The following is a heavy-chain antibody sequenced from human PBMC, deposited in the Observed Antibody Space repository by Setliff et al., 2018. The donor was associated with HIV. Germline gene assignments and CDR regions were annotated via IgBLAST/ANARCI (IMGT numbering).Heavy chain of an antibody. CDR3: ARHDITLVRGLV. V-gene: IGHV4-59*08. Sequence: PSETLSLTCTVSDDSVSTFYWNWIRQPPGKGLEWIGAIHHSGNTYYNPSLKSRVTISVDTSKNLFSLKVNSVTAADTAVYYCARHDITLVRGLVWGQGTMVTVSS. J-gene: IGHJ3*01. D-gene: IGHD3-10*01. CDR1: DDSVSTFY. CDR2: IHHSGNT.